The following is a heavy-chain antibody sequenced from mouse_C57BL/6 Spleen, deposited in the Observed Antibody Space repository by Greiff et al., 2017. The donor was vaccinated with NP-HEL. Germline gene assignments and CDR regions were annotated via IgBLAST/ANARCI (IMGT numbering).Heavy chain of an antibody. CDR3: ARFYGSSSAWFAY. CDR1: GYSFTGYY. J-gene: IGHJ3*01. Sequence: EGKRKQSGPELVKPGASVKISCKASGYSFTGYYMNWVKQSPEKSLEWIGEINPSTGGTTYNQKFKAKATLTVDKSSSTAYMQLKSLTSEDSAVYYCARFYGSSSAWFAYWGQGTLVTVSA. V-gene: IGHV1-42*01. CDR2: INPSTGGT. D-gene: IGHD1-1*01.